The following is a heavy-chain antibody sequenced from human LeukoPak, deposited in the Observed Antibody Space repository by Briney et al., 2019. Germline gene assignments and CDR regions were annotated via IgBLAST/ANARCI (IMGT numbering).Heavy chain of an antibody. V-gene: IGHV1-2*02. CDR2: INPASGGT. D-gene: IGHD6-13*01. J-gene: IGHJ5*01. CDR3: ARGQGSSWFDY. Sequence: ASVKVSCKASGYTFTGYYMYWVRQAPGQGLEWMGWINPASGGTNYAHKFQGRVTMTRDTSISTAYMELSRLTSDDTAIYYCARGQGSSWFDYWGQGTLVTVSS. CDR1: GYTFTGYY.